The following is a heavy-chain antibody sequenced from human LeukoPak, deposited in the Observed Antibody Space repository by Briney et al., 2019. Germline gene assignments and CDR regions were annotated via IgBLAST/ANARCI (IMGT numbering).Heavy chain of an antibody. D-gene: IGHD7-27*01. CDR3: TKTGGPWD. CDR2: IYNDGTT. J-gene: IGHJ4*02. Sequence: QPGGSLRLSCAASGFTVITNFLSWVRQAPGKGLEWISVIYNDGTTYYADSVKGRFTISRDNPKNTLYLQMNTLRAEDTAVYYCTKTGGPWDWGQGTLVTVSS. CDR1: GFTVITNF. V-gene: IGHV3-53*01.